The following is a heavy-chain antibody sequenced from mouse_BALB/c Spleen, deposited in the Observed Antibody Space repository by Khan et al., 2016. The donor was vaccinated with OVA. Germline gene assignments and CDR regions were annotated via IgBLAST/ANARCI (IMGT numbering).Heavy chain of an antibody. CDR3: AKGYVCYFDV. CDR1: DYTFTDYS. D-gene: IGHD2-14*01. CDR2: INTETGEP. V-gene: IGHV9-2-1*01. J-gene: IGHJ1*01. Sequence: QIQLVQSGPELKKPGETVKISCKASDYTFTDYSMHWVKQAPGKGLKWMGWINTETGEPKFADDFKGRFAFSLETSASTAYLQINNLKNEDTATYFCAKGYVCYFDVWGAGTTVTVSS.